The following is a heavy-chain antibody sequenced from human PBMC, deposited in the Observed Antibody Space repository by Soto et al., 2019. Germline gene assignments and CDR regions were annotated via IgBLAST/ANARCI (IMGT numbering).Heavy chain of an antibody. Sequence: EVQLLESGGGLVQPGGSLRLSCAASGFTFSNYAMTWVRQAPGKGLEWVSSISGSDGSTYYTDSVKGRFTISRDNSKNTLNLQMNSLRAEDTAVYYCAKDPSVDTAYYFDYWGQGALVTVSS. V-gene: IGHV3-23*01. CDR3: AKDPSVDTAYYFDY. J-gene: IGHJ4*02. CDR1: GFTFSNYA. CDR2: ISGSDGST. D-gene: IGHD2-15*01.